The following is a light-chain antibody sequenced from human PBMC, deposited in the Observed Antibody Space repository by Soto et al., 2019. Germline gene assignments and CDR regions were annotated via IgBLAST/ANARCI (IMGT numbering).Light chain of an antibody. CDR3: QQYGSSGT. CDR1: QSVSSTS. CDR2: DAS. J-gene: IGKJ1*01. Sequence: EIVLTQCPATLSLSPGERATLSFGASQSVSSTSLAWYQQKPGLAPRLLMCDASNRATGIPDRFSGSGSGTDFTLTISRLEPEDFAVYYCQQYGSSGTFGQGTKVDIK. V-gene: IGKV3D-20*01.